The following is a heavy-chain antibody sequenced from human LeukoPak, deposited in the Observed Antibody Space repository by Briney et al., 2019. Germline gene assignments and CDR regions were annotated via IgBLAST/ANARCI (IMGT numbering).Heavy chain of an antibody. D-gene: IGHD1-26*01. J-gene: IGHJ4*02. Sequence: PGGSLRLSCAASGVTFDDYGMSWVRQVPGKGLEWVSGINWSGDTRDYADSVKGRSTISRDNAEKSLYLQMNSLRVEDTALYYCARVGYSGNSAHLDYWGQGTLVTVSS. CDR1: GVTFDDYG. CDR2: INWSGDTR. V-gene: IGHV3-20*04. CDR3: ARVGYSGNSAHLDY.